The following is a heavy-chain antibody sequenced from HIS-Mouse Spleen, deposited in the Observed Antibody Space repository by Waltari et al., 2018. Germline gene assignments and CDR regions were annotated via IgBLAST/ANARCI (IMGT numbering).Heavy chain of an antibody. J-gene: IGHJ4*02. D-gene: IGHD6-19*01. CDR3: ARIAEGYSSGWYAFDY. CDR2: IDWDDDK. CDR1: GFSLSTSGMC. Sequence: QVTLRESGPALVKPTQTLTLTCTFSGFSLSTSGMCVSCIRQPPGKALEWLARIDWDDDKYYSTALKTRLTISKDTSKNQVVLTMTNMDPVDTATYYCARIAEGYSSGWYAFDYWGQGTLVTVSS. V-gene: IGHV2-70*15.